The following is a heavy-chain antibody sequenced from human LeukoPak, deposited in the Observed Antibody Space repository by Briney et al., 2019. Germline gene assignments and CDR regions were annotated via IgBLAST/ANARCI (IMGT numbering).Heavy chain of an antibody. CDR3: ATSYGSGRGAFDI. J-gene: IGHJ3*02. CDR2: IYPGDSDS. V-gene: IGHV5-51*01. CDR1: GSSFTSYW. Sequence: GESLKISCVASGSSFTSYWIGWVRQMPGRGLEWMGIIYPGDSDSRYSPSFQGQVTFSADKSISTAYLHWSSLKASDTAMYYCATSYGSGRGAFDIWGQGTKVTVSS. D-gene: IGHD6-19*01.